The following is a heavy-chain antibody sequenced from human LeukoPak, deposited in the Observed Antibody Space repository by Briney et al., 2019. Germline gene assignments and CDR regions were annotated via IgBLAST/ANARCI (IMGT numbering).Heavy chain of an antibody. J-gene: IGHJ6*02. Sequence: GGSLRLSCAASGFTFSSYSMSWVRQAPGKGLEWVSYISSSSSTIYYADSVKGRFTISRDNAKNSLYLQMNSLRDEDTAVYYCARDIVVVVAATLPYYYYGMDVWGQGTTVTVSS. CDR2: ISSSSSTI. CDR3: ARDIVVVVAATLPYYYYGMDV. D-gene: IGHD2-15*01. CDR1: GFTFSSYS. V-gene: IGHV3-48*02.